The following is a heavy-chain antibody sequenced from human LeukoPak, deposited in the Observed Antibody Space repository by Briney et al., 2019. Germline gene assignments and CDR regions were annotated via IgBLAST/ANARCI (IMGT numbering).Heavy chain of an antibody. Sequence: PGGSLRLSCAASGFTFSSYSMNWVRQAPGKGLEWASSISSSSSYIYYADSVKGRFTISRDNAQNSLYLQMNSLRAEDTAVYYCTRGSYGDYEYWGQGTLVTVSS. CDR1: GFTFSSYS. D-gene: IGHD4-17*01. CDR2: ISSSSSYI. V-gene: IGHV3-21*01. CDR3: TRGSYGDYEY. J-gene: IGHJ4*02.